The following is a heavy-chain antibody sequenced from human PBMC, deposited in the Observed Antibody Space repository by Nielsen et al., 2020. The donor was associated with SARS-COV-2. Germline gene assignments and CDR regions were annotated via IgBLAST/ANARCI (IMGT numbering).Heavy chain of an antibody. D-gene: IGHD2/OR15-2a*01. J-gene: IGHJ6*02. CDR2: ISYDGSNK. CDR1: GFTFSSYD. V-gene: IGHV3-30*18. CDR3: AKTNYFTHIPYYYGMDV. Sequence: GESLKISCTASGFTFSSYDMHWVRQAPGKGLEWVAIISYDGSNKYYADSVKGRFTISRDNSKNTLYLQMNSLRAEDTAVYYCAKTNYFTHIPYYYGMDVWGQGTTVTVSS.